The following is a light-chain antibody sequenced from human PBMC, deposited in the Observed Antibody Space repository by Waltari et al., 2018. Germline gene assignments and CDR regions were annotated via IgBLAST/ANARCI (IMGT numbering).Light chain of an antibody. J-gene: IGLJ3*02. Sequence: QSALTPPASLSGSPGQSITMSCTGTSSDVGTYNLVSWYQQHPGKAPKLMIYEDTRRPAGVSNRFSGSKSGNTASLTISGLQPEDEADYYCCSYGGSNTPKVFGGGTKLTVL. CDR1: SSDVGTYNL. V-gene: IGLV2-23*01. CDR3: CSYGGSNTPKV. CDR2: EDT.